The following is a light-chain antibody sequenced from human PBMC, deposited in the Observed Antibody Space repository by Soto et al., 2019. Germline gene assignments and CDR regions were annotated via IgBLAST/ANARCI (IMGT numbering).Light chain of an antibody. V-gene: IGKV1-5*03. CDR2: KAS. CDR1: QSISSW. CDR3: QQYNSYPWT. J-gene: IGKJ1*01. Sequence: DIQMTQSPSTLSASVGDRVTITCRASQSISSWLAWYQQKPGKAPKLLIYKASSLESGVPSRFSGSGSGTDITLTISSLQPNDFATYYYQQYNSYPWTFGQGTKVDIK.